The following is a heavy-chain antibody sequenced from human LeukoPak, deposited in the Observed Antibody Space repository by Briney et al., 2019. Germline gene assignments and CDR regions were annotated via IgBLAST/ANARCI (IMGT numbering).Heavy chain of an antibody. Sequence: ESLKISCKGSGYSFTSYWIGWVRQMPGKALEWMGIIYPGDSDITYSPSFQGQVTISADKSISTAYLQWSSLKASDTAIYYCARLRGNYFDYWGQGALVTVSS. CDR3: ARLRGNYFDY. D-gene: IGHD3-16*01. V-gene: IGHV5-51*01. J-gene: IGHJ4*02. CDR2: IYPGDSDI. CDR1: GYSFTSYW.